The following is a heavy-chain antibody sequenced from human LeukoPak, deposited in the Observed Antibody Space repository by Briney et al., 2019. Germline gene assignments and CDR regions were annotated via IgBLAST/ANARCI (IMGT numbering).Heavy chain of an antibody. CDR3: ARVFSPASIIVGASDY. V-gene: IGHV3-21*01. CDR1: GFTFSSYS. CDR2: ISSSSSYI. J-gene: IGHJ4*02. Sequence: GGSLRLSCAASGFTFSSYSMNWVRQAPGKGPEWVSSISSSSSYIYYADSVKGRFTISRDNAKNSLYLQMNSLRAEDTAVYYCARVFSPASIIVGASDYWGQGTLVTVSS. D-gene: IGHD1-26*01.